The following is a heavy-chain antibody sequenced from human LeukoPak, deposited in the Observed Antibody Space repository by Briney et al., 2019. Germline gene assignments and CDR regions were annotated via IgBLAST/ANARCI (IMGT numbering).Heavy chain of an antibody. J-gene: IGHJ4*02. D-gene: IGHD3-22*01. Sequence: GASVKVSCKVSGYTLTELSMHWVRQAPGKGLEWMGGFDPEDGETIYAQKFQGRVTMTEDTSTDTAYMELSSLRSEDTAVYYCATDLGGCYYDSSGYSAFGYWGQGTLVTVSS. CDR3: ATDLGGCYYDSSGYSAFGY. CDR2: FDPEDGET. CDR1: GYTLTELS. V-gene: IGHV1-24*01.